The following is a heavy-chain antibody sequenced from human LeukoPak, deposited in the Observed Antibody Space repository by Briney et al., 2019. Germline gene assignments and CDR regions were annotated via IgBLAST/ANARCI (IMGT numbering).Heavy chain of an antibody. J-gene: IGHJ6*02. Sequence: SETLSLTCSVSGYSISGSYWSWIRQPPGKGLEWIGEINHSGSTNYNPSLKSRVTISVDTSKNQFSLKLSSVTAADTAVYYCARGSSICSGGSCYSRVYYYYGMDVWGQGTTVTVSS. D-gene: IGHD2-15*01. CDR2: INHSGST. V-gene: IGHV4-34*01. CDR3: ARGSSICSGGSCYSRVYYYYGMDV. CDR1: GYSISGSY.